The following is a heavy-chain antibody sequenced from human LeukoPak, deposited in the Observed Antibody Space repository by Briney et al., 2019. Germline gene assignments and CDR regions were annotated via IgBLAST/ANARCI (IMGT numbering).Heavy chain of an antibody. J-gene: IGHJ4*02. D-gene: IGHD5-24*01. CDR1: GFTFSSYA. Sequence: GGSLRLSCAASGFTFSSYAMHWVRQAPGKGLEWVAVISYDGSNKYYADSVKGRFTISRDNSKNTLYLQMNSLRAEDTAVYYCARGSRGWLQFSSFDYWGQGTLVTVSS. V-gene: IGHV3-30-3*01. CDR2: ISYDGSNK. CDR3: ARGSRGWLQFSSFDY.